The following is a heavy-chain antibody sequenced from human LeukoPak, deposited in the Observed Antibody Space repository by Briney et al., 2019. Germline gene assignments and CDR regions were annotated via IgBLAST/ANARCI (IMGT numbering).Heavy chain of an antibody. V-gene: IGHV3-23*01. CDR2: ISSSGGST. D-gene: IGHD6-19*01. CDR1: GFTFSSYA. CDR3: ARVWGGSGWSFDY. Sequence: GGSLRLSCAASGFTFSSYAMNWVRQAPGKGLEWVSAISSSGGSTYYADSVKGRFPISRDNSKNTLYLRMNSLRAEDTAVYYCARVWGGSGWSFDYWGQGTLVTVSS. J-gene: IGHJ4*02.